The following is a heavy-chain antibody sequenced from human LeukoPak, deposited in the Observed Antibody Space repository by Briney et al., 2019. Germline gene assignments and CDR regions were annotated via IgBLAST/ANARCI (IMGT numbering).Heavy chain of an antibody. Sequence: ASVKVSCKASGYTFTSYVISWVRQAPGQGLEWMGWIGAYNGNTNYAQKLQGRVTTTTDTSTSTAYMELRSLRSDDTAVYYCARVNLEYCSSTSCYSRGLFDYWGQGTLVTVSS. D-gene: IGHD2-2*01. CDR3: ARVNLEYCSSTSCYSRGLFDY. CDR1: GYTFTSYV. V-gene: IGHV1-18*01. J-gene: IGHJ4*02. CDR2: IGAYNGNT.